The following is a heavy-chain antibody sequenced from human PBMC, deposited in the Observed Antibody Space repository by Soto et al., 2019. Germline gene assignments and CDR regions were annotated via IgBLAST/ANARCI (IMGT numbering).Heavy chain of an antibody. CDR3: AKELGADYQYNYGMDV. D-gene: IGHD3-16*01. CDR1: GFTCSSYA. J-gene: IGHJ6*02. V-gene: IGHV3-23*01. CDR2: VSGSGGST. Sequence: GGSLRLSCAASGFTCSSYAMSWVRQAPGKGLEWVSGVSGSGGSTYYADSVQGRFTISRDNSKNTLYLQMNSLRAEDTAVYFCAKELGADYQYNYGMDVWGQGTTVTVSS.